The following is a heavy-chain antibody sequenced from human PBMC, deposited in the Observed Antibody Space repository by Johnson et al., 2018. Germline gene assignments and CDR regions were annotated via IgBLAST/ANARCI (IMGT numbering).Heavy chain of an antibody. D-gene: IGHD1-26*01. CDR2: ISISSSYI. Sequence: EVQLGESGGGLVKPGGSLRLCCAASGFTFSSYTMNWVRQAPGKGLEWVSFISISSSYIYYADSVKGRFTISRDNAKNSLYLQTNSLRAEDTAVYSCTRDLVGSGAFDIWGQGTMVTVSS. V-gene: IGHV3-21*01. CDR1: GFTFSSYT. CDR3: TRDLVGSGAFDI. J-gene: IGHJ3*02.